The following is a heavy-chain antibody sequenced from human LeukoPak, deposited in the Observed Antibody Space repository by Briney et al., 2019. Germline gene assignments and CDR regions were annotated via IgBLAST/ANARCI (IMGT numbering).Heavy chain of an antibody. J-gene: IGHJ5*02. D-gene: IGHD2-2*01. CDR1: GCSIRSYY. V-gene: IGHV4-4*09. CDR2: NYTSGST. CDR3: ASHPLVVVPAAMGWFDP. Sequence: SETLSLTCTVYGCSIRSYYWSWMRQPPGKGLEWIGYNYTSGSTNYNPSLKSRVTISVDTSKNQFSLKRRSVTSADTAVYYCASHPLVVVPAAMGWFDPWGQGTLVTVSS.